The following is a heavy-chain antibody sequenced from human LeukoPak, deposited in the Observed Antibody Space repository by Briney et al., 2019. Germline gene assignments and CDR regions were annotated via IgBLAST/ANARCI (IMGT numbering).Heavy chain of an antibody. Sequence: SETLSLTCTVYGESFSGYYWSWIRQPPGKGLEWIGEINHSGSTHYNPSLKSRVTISLDTSKNQFSLKLSSVTAADTAVYYCASTERCSTTCPLDYWGQGTLVTVSS. CDR1: GESFSGYY. J-gene: IGHJ4*02. CDR3: ASTERCSTTCPLDY. CDR2: INHSGST. V-gene: IGHV4-34*01. D-gene: IGHD2-2*01.